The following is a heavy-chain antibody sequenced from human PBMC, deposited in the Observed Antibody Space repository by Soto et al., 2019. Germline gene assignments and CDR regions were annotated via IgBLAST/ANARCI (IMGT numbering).Heavy chain of an antibody. CDR1: GGSISSYY. D-gene: IGHD6-13*01. Sequence: SETLSLTCTVSGGSISSYYWSWIRQPPGKGLEWIGYIYYSGSTNYNPSLKSRVTISVDTSKNQFSLKLSSVTAADTAVYYCARYSSSWLEPEALLNWFDPWGQGTLVTVSS. CDR2: IYYSGST. V-gene: IGHV4-59*08. J-gene: IGHJ5*02. CDR3: ARYSSSWLEPEALLNWFDP.